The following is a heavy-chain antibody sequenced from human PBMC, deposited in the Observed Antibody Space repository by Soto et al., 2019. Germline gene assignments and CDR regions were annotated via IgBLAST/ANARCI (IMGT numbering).Heavy chain of an antibody. V-gene: IGHV4-59*11. J-gene: IGHJ4*02. D-gene: IGHD3-3*01. CDR2: IYYKGNT. CDR3: ANGMSGDY. Sequence: PSESLSLTCTVSGGSISTHYWNWVRQPPGKGQEWIGYIYYKGNTKYNPSLKSRVTTSVDTSNNQFSLNLISVTAADSAVYYCANGMSGDYWGQGILVTVSS. CDR1: GGSISTHY.